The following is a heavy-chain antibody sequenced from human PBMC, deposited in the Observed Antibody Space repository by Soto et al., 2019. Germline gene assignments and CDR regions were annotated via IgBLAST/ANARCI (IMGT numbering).Heavy chain of an antibody. CDR1: GLTFSGYN. CDR2: IKSDSSGT. V-gene: IGHV3-48*02. D-gene: IGHD1-1*01. Sequence: EVKLVESGGGLVQPGGSLRLSCAASGLTFSGYNMNWVRQAPGKGLEWISCIKSDSSGTWYADSVKGRFTMSRDNAKNSLYLQMNSLRDEDTAVYFCARDSNWSSDYWGQGTMVAVSS. CDR3: ARDSNWSSDY. J-gene: IGHJ4*02.